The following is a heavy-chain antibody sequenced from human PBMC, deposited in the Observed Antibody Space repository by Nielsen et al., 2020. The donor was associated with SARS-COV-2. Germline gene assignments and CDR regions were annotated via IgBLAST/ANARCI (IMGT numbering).Heavy chain of an antibody. V-gene: IGHV1-46*01. CDR1: GYTFTSYY. Sequence: GESLKISCAASGYTFTSYYMHWVRQAPGQGLERMGIINPSGGSTSYAQKFQGRVTMTRDTSTSTVYMELSSLRSEDTAVYYCARDRPGRDSSGPPFDPWGQGTLVTVSS. J-gene: IGHJ5*02. CDR3: ARDRPGRDSSGPPFDP. D-gene: IGHD3-22*01. CDR2: INPSGGST.